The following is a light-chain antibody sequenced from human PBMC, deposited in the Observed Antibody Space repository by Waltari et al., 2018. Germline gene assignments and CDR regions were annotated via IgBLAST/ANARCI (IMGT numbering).Light chain of an antibody. CDR2: WAS. Sequence: DVVMTQSPDSLAVSLGERATINCKSSQNLFYGTNNKNYFGWYQQKPGQPPKLLIYWASTRESGVPDRCSGSGSGTDFTLTTSSLQAEDVAVYYCQQYYSTPPTFGQGTKLEIK. V-gene: IGKV4-1*01. CDR3: QQYYSTPPT. J-gene: IGKJ2*01. CDR1: QNLFYGTNNKNY.